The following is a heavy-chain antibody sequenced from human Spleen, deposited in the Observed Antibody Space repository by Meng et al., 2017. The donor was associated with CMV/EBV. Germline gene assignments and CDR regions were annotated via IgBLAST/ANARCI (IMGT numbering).Heavy chain of an antibody. V-gene: IGHV4-39*02. Sequence: SETLSLTCTVSGGSISSGGYYWSWIRQHPGKGLEWIGNIYYRGSTYNNPSLKSRVTISVDTSKNQFSLNLGSVTAADTAVYYCARVDPPYGMNVWGQGTTVTVSS. J-gene: IGHJ6*02. CDR3: ARVDPPYGMNV. CDR2: IYYRGST. D-gene: IGHD3/OR15-3a*01. CDR1: GGSISSGGYY.